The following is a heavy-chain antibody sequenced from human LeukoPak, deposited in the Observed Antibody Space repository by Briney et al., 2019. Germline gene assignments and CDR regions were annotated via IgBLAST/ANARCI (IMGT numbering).Heavy chain of an antibody. V-gene: IGHV3-30*18. J-gene: IGHJ3*02. CDR3: AKDLHTSRILLYDAFDI. Sequence: GRSLRLSCAASGFTFSSYGMHWVRQAPGKGLEWVAVISYDGSNKYYADSVKGRFTISRDNSKNTLYLQMDSLRAEDTAVYYCAKDLHTSRILLYDAFDIWGQGTMVTVSS. CDR2: ISYDGSNK. D-gene: IGHD2-15*01. CDR1: GFTFSSYG.